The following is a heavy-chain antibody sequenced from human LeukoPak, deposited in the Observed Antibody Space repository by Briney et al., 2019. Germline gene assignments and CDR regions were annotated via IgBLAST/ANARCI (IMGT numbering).Heavy chain of an antibody. D-gene: IGHD5/OR15-5a*01. CDR2: IGIADAT. Sequence: GGSLRLSCSASGFTFRNYDMHWVRQFPGRGLECVSAIGIADATHYPDSVKGRFTISRENAKNSLYLQMNSLRDGDTAVYYCVRGGIQVSGIDAFDIWGQGTMVTVSS. CDR3: VRGGIQVSGIDAFDI. J-gene: IGHJ3*02. CDR1: GFTFRNYD. V-gene: IGHV3-13*01.